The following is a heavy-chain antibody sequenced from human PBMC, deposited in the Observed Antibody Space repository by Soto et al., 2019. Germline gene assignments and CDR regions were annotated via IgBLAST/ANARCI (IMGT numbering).Heavy chain of an antibody. CDR1: GDSVTSGTYF. CDR3: ARGVVVDFDP. D-gene: IGHD2-21*01. Sequence: QVQLQESGPGLVKPSETLSLTCTVSGDSVTSGTYFWTWIRQPPGKGLEWIGYIYYSGHTKYNPSLASRGTMSLHAFKNQFSLQLNSVTAADTAVYYCARGVVVDFDPWGQGTLVTVSS. V-gene: IGHV4-61*01. J-gene: IGHJ5*02. CDR2: IYYSGHT.